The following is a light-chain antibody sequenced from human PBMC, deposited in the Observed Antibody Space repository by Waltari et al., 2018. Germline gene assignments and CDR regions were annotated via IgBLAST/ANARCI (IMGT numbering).Light chain of an antibody. CDR1: RSVSGDY. V-gene: IGKV3-20*01. J-gene: IGKJ3*01. CDR2: SSS. Sequence: EVVLTQSPGTLSLSPGERATLSCGASRSVSGDYLAWYQQKPGQAPRLLLHSSSSRATGVPDRXSGSGSGTDFTLTISRLEPEDFAVYYCXQYGNSPFTFGXGTKVXIK. CDR3: XQYGNSPFT.